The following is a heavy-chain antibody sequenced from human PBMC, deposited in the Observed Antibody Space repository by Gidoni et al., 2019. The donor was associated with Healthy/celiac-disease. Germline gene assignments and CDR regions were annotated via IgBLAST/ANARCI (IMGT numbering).Heavy chain of an antibody. CDR3: AKETPGQGDGYNYFDY. CDR1: GFTFDDYA. V-gene: IGHV3-9*01. D-gene: IGHD5-12*01. Sequence: EVQLVESGGGLVQPGRSLRLSCAASGFTFDDYAMHWVRQAPGKGLEWVSGISWNSGSIGYADSVKGRFTISRDNAKNSLYLQMNSLRAEDTALYYCAKETPGQGDGYNYFDYWGQGTLVTVSS. CDR2: ISWNSGSI. J-gene: IGHJ4*02.